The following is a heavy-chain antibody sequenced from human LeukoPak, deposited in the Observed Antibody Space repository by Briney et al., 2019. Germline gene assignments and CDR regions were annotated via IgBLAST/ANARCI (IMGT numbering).Heavy chain of an antibody. CDR1: GGSISSYY. V-gene: IGHV4-59*08. J-gene: IGHJ4*02. D-gene: IGHD3-10*01. CDR3: AKGLAWFGELSPSYFDY. CDR2: IYYSRST. Sequence: KPSETLSLTCTVSGGSISSYYWSWIRQPPGKGLQWIGYIYYSRSTNYNSSLKSRVTISVATSKNQFSLNLSSVTAADTAGYYCAKGLAWFGELSPSYFDYWGQGTLVTVSS.